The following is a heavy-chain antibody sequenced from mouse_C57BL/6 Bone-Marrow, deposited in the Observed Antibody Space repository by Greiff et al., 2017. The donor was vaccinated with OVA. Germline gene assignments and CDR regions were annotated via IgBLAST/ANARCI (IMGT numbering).Heavy chain of an antibody. CDR3: ARHGYGSSYRGLDY. V-gene: IGHV5-6*01. CDR2: ISSGGSYT. J-gene: IGHJ2*01. D-gene: IGHD1-1*01. Sequence: EVQLVESGGDLVKPGGSLELSCAASGFTFSSYGMSWVRQTPDKRLEWVATISSGGSYTYYPDSVKGRFTISRDNAKNTLYLQMSSLKSEDTAMYYCARHGYGSSYRGLDYWGQGTTLTVSS. CDR1: GFTFSSYG.